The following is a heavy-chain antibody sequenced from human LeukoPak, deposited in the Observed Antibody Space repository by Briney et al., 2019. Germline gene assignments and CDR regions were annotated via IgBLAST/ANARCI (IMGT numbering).Heavy chain of an antibody. CDR3: ARVTTWIQIYYMDV. J-gene: IGHJ6*03. D-gene: IGHD5-18*01. V-gene: IGHV4-39*07. CDR2: MYYSGST. Sequence: SETLSLTCTVSGVAISSSSSYWGWIRQPPGKGLEWMGYMYYSGSTYYNPSLKSRVTISIDTSKNQFSLQLSSVTAADTAVYYCARVTTWIQIYYMDVWGKGTTVTVSS. CDR1: GVAISSSSSY.